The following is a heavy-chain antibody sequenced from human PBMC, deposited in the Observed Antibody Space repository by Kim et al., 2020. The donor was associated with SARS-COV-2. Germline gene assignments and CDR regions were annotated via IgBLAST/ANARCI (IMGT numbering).Heavy chain of an antibody. CDR1: GFFVSGNY. CDR3: ARTGTLGLGAGTYSPPNS. J-gene: IGHJ4*02. CDR2: IYIGGNT. D-gene: IGHD3-10*01. V-gene: IGHV3-66*01. Sequence: GGSLRLSCAASGFFVSGNYMSWVRQSARKGLEWVAVIYIGGNTFYADSVKGRFTISRDNSKNTLYLQMSSLRAEDTAVYYCARTGTLGLGAGTYSPPNSWGQGTLVTVSS.